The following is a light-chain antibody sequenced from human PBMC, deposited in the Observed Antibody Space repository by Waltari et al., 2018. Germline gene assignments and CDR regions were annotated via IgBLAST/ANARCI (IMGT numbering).Light chain of an antibody. CDR3: QKYGTLPAT. Sequence: EIVLTQSPGTLSLSPGERATLSRRASQSVSRWLAWYQQKPGQAPRLLIYGASSRATGIPDRFSGSGSGTDFSLTISRLEPEDFAVYYCQKYGTLPATFGQGTKVEIK. CDR1: QSVSRW. V-gene: IGKV3-20*01. J-gene: IGKJ1*01. CDR2: GAS.